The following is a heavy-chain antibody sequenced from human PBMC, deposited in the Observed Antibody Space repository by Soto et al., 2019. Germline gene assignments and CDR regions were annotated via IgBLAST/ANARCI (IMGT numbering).Heavy chain of an antibody. CDR3: AKDVGQWVVPDS. D-gene: IGHD1-26*01. J-gene: IGHJ4*02. CDR2: ISYDGSDK. Sequence: QVQLVESGGGMVQPGRSLRLSCAASGFIFKSHGMHWVRQAPGKGLEWVAVISYDGSDKYYADSVKGRFTISRDNSKNTLYLQMNSLRSEDTAVYYCAKDVGQWVVPDSWGQGTQVTVSS. V-gene: IGHV3-30*18. CDR1: GFIFKSHG.